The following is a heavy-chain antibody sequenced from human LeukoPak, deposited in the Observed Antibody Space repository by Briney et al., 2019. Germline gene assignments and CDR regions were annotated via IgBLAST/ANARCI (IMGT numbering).Heavy chain of an antibody. V-gene: IGHV3-48*04. D-gene: IGHD6-6*01. J-gene: IGHJ6*03. CDR2: ISSSSSTI. CDR3: ARAGADGSSSYYYYYYMDV. Sequence: GGSLRLSCAASGFTFSSYSMNWVRQAPGKGLEWVSYISSSSSTIYYADSVKGRFTISRDNAKNSLYLQMNSLRAEDTAVYYCARAGADGSSSYYYYYYMDVWGKGTTVTVSS. CDR1: GFTFSSYS.